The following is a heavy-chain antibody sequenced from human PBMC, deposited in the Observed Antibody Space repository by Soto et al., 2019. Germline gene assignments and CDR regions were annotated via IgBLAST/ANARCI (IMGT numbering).Heavy chain of an antibody. CDR2: IWYDGSNK. Sequence: GGSLRLSCAASGFTLSYYGMHWVRQAPGKGLEWVAVIWYDGSNKYYADSVKGRFTISRDNSKNTLYLQMNSLRAEDTAVYYCARDSYGMDVWGQGTTVTVSS. CDR3: ARDSYGMDV. V-gene: IGHV3-33*01. CDR1: GFTLSYYG. J-gene: IGHJ6*02.